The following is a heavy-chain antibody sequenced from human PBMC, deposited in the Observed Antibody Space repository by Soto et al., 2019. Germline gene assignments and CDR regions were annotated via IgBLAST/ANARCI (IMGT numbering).Heavy chain of an antibody. CDR2: INSDGSSI. D-gene: IGHD3-10*01. J-gene: IGHJ4*02. CDR1: GFTFSSYW. Sequence: EVQLVESGGGLVQPGGSLRLSCAASGFTFSSYWMHWVRQAPGKGLVWVARINSDGSSISYADSVKGRFTISRDNAKNTLYLQMNSLRDDDTAVYYCAKRTSMSGNYYFDYWGQGILVTVSS. V-gene: IGHV3-74*01. CDR3: AKRTSMSGNYYFDY.